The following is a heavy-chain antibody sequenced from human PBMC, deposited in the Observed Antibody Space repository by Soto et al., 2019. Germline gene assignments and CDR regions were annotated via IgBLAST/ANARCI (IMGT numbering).Heavy chain of an antibody. Sequence: SETLSLTCTVSGGSISSSSYYWGWIRQPPGKGLEWIGSIYYSGSTYYNPSLKSRVTISVDTSKNQFSLKLSSVTAADTAVYYCARLGYDFWSRYPGPFDYWGQGTLVTVSS. CDR1: GGSISSSSYY. CDR3: ARLGYDFWSRYPGPFDY. D-gene: IGHD3-3*01. J-gene: IGHJ4*02. V-gene: IGHV4-39*01. CDR2: IYYSGST.